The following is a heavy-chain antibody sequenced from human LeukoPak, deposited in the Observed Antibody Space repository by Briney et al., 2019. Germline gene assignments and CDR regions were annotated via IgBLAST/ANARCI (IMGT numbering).Heavy chain of an antibody. CDR2: ISGSGGST. J-gene: IGHJ5*02. CDR1: GFTFSSYA. Sequence: GGSLRLSCAASGFTFSSYAMSWVRQAPGKGLEWVSAISGSGGSTYYADSVKGRFTISRDNSKNTLYLQMNSLRAEDTAVYYCAKGEAQAHTYNWFDPWGQGTLVTVSS. CDR3: AKGEAQAHTYNWFDP. D-gene: IGHD3-16*01. V-gene: IGHV3-23*01.